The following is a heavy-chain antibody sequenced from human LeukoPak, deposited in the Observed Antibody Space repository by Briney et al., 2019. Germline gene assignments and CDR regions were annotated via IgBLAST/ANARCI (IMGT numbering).Heavy chain of an antibody. CDR3: AREKVAHIYYYYYYMDV. D-gene: IGHD2-15*01. V-gene: IGHV4-4*07. CDR2: IYTSGST. Sequence: PSETLSLTCTVSGGSISSYYWSWIRQPAGKGLEWIGRIYTSGSTNYNPSLKSRVTMSVDTSKNQFSLKLSSVTAADKAVYYCAREKVAHIYYYYYYMDVWGKGTTVTVSS. J-gene: IGHJ6*03. CDR1: GGSISSYY.